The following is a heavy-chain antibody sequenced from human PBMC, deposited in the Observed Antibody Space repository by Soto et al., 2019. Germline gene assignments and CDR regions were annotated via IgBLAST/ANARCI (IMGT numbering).Heavy chain of an antibody. D-gene: IGHD6-13*01. Sequence: QVQLVESGRGVVQPGRTLRLSCAASGFTFSSYAMHWVRQAPGKGLEWVAVISYDGSNKYYADSVKGRFTISRDNSKNALYLQMNSLRAEDTAVYYCAREDPRGNYFDYWGQGTLVTVSS. CDR3: AREDPRGNYFDY. J-gene: IGHJ4*02. CDR1: GFTFSSYA. CDR2: ISYDGSNK. V-gene: IGHV3-30-3*01.